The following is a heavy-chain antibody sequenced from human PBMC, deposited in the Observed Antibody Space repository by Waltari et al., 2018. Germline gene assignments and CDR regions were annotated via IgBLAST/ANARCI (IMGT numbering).Heavy chain of an antibody. CDR1: GGSFSDYY. J-gene: IGHJ3*02. CDR3: ARVNDYYDTNGAFFDI. D-gene: IGHD3-22*01. V-gene: IGHV4-34*02. Sequence: QVQLQQWGAGLLKPSETLSLTCAVYGGSFSDYYWSWIRQPPGKGLAWVGQINHRGNTNYNPSLKTRVTISVDKSKNQFSLRLSSVTAADTAVYYCARVNDYYDTNGAFFDIWGQGTMVTVSS. CDR2: INHRGNT.